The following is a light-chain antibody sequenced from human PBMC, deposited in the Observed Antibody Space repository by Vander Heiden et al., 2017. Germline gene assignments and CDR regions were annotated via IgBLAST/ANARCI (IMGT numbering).Light chain of an antibody. CDR1: QSISSY. V-gene: IGKV1-39*01. CDR2: AAS. CDR3: QPSYSTPPT. Sequence: DIQMTQSPSSLSASVGDRVTITCRASQSISSYLNCYQQKPGKAPKLLIYAASSLQSGVPSRFSGSGSGTDFTLTISSLQPEDFATYYCQPSYSTPPTFGQGTKLEIK. J-gene: IGKJ2*01.